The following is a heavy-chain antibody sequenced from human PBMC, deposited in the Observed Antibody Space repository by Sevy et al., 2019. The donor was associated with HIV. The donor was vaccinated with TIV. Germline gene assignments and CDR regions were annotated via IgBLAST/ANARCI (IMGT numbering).Heavy chain of an antibody. J-gene: IGHJ4*02. Sequence: SETLSLTCAVYGGSFSGYYWSWIRQPPGKGLEWIGEINHSGSTNYNPSLKSRVTISVDTSKNQFSLKLSSVTGADTAVYYCARDRMTSGDYWGQGTLVTVSS. CDR3: ARDRMTSGDY. CDR2: INHSGST. V-gene: IGHV4-34*01. D-gene: IGHD3-10*01. CDR1: GGSFSGYY.